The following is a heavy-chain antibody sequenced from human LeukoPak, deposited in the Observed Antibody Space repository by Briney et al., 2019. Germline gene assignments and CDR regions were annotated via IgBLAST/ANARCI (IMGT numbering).Heavy chain of an antibody. CDR2: IYYSGST. J-gene: IGHJ6*02. D-gene: IGHD4-23*01. CDR3: ARTVTPHYYYGMDV. Sequence: SETLSLTCTVSGGSISSYYWSWTRQPPGKGLEWLGYIYYSGSTNYNPFLKIRASISVDTSKNQFSLRLSSVTAADTAVYYCARTVTPHYYYGMDVWGQGTTVTVSS. V-gene: IGHV4-59*01. CDR1: GGSISSYY.